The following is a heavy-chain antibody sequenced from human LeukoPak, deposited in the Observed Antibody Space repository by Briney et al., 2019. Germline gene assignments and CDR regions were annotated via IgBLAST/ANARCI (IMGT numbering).Heavy chain of an antibody. D-gene: IGHD3-3*01. V-gene: IGHV3-7*01. CDR1: GFTFSNYW. J-gene: IGHJ4*02. CDR3: ASLDLWSGYSPFDY. Sequence: GGSLRLSCEGSGFTFSNYWMGWVRQAPGKGLQWVANIKTDGSEKYYVDSVKGRFTISRDNAKNSLYLQMNSLRAEDTAVYYCASLDLWSGYSPFDYWGQGTLVTVSS. CDR2: IKTDGSEK.